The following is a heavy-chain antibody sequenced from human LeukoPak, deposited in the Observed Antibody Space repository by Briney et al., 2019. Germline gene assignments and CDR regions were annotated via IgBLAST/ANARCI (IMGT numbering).Heavy chain of an antibody. J-gene: IGHJ6*02. V-gene: IGHV1-24*01. CDR3: ATPLITKVRGVIKPLFYAYYGMDV. CDR2: FDPEDGET. D-gene: IGHD3-10*01. CDR1: GYTLTELS. Sequence: ASVKVSCKVSGYTLTELSMHWVRQAPGKGLEWMGGFDPEDGETIYAQKFQGRVTMTEDTSTDTAYMELSSLRSEDTAVYYCATPLITKVRGVIKPLFYAYYGMDVWGQGTTVTVSS.